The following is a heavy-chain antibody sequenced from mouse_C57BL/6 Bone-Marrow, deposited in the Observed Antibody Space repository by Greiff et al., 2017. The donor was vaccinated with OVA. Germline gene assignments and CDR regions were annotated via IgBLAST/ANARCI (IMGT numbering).Heavy chain of an antibody. CDR3: ASLSIPYAMDY. V-gene: IGHV7-3*01. J-gene: IGHJ4*01. D-gene: IGHD2-10*02. CDR2: IRNKANGYTT. CDR1: GFTFTDYY. Sequence: EVKLMESGGGLVQPGGSLSLSCAASGFTFTDYYMSWVRQPPGKALEWLGFIRNKANGYTTEYSASVKGRFTISRDNSQSILYLQMNALRAEDSATYYCASLSIPYAMDYWGQGTSVTVSS.